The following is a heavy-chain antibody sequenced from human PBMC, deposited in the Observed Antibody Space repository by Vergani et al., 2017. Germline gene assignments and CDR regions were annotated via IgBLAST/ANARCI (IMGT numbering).Heavy chain of an antibody. CDR2: MNPNSGNT. CDR1: GYTFTSYD. V-gene: IGHV1-8*03. Sequence: QVQLVQSGAEVKKPGASVKVSCKASGYTFTSYDINWVRQATGQGLEWMGWMNPNSGNTGYAQKFQGRVTITRNTSISTAYMELSSLRSEDTAVYYCARNYYDSSGYYYNWFDPWCQGTLVTVSS. J-gene: IGHJ5*02. D-gene: IGHD3-22*01. CDR3: ARNYYDSSGYYYNWFDP.